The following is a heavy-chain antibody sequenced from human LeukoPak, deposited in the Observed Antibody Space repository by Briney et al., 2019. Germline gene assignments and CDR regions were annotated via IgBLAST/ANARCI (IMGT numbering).Heavy chain of an antibody. V-gene: IGHV3-23*01. J-gene: IGHJ4*02. D-gene: IGHD2-2*01. CDR2: ISGSGGST. Sequence: GGSLRLSCAASGFTFSSYAMSWVRQAPGKGLEWVSAISGSGGSTYYADSVKGRFTISRDNSKNTLYLQMNSLRAEDTAVYYCAKGGRYCSSTSCSLFDYWGQGTLVTVSS. CDR1: GFTFSSYA. CDR3: AKGGRYCSSTSCSLFDY.